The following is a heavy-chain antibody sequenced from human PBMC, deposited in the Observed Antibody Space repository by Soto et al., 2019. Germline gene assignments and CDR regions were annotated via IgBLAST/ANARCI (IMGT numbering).Heavy chain of an antibody. CDR3: ARNNHHDFWSGYYPNNWFDP. CDR1: GFTFSSYS. V-gene: IGHV3-21*01. Sequence: PGGSLRLSCAASGFTFSSYSMNWVRQAPGKGLEWVSSISSSSSYIYYADSVKGRFTISRDNAKNSLYLQMNSLRAEDTAVYYCARNNHHDFWSGYYPNNWFDPWGQGTLVTVPQ. CDR2: ISSSSSYI. J-gene: IGHJ5*02. D-gene: IGHD3-3*01.